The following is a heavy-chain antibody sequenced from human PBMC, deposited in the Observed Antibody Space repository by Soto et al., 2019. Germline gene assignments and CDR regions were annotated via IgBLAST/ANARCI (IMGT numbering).Heavy chain of an antibody. CDR3: ARDQEPSTLYYDYYYMDV. J-gene: IGHJ6*03. Sequence: ASVNVSCKASGYTFTSYYIHWVRQAPGQGLEWVGIINPSGGSTSYAQKFQGRVTMTRDTSTSTVYMEVSGLRSEDTAVYYCARDQEPSTLYYDYYYMDVWGKGTTVTVSS. CDR1: GYTFTSYY. V-gene: IGHV1-46*03. CDR2: INPSGGST.